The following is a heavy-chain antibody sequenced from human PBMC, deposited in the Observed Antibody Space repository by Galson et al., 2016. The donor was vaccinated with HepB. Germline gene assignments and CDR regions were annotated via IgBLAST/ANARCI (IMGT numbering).Heavy chain of an antibody. V-gene: IGHV1-18*01. CDR1: GYTFTNYG. J-gene: IGHJ4*02. CDR3: ARVHFWSGYYLDY. CDR2: ITTYNGNT. Sequence: SVKVSCKASGYTFTNYGISWVRQAPGHGLEWVGWITTYNGNTNYAQKFQDRVTMTTDTSTSTAYIELRSLRSDDTAVYYCARVHFWSGYYLDYWGQGTLVTVSS. D-gene: IGHD3-3*02.